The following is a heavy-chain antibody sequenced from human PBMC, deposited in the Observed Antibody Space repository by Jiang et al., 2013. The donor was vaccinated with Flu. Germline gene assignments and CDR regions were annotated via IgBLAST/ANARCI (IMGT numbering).Heavy chain of an antibody. D-gene: IGHD3-22*01. V-gene: IGHV1-2*02. CDR2: INPNSGGT. CDR3: ARAVYYDSSGYQDY. CDR1: GYTFTGYY. Sequence: EVKKPGASVKVSCKASGYTFTGYYMHWVRQAPGQGLEWMGWINPNSGGTNYAQKFQGRVTMTRDTSISTAYMELSRLRSDDTAVYYCARAVYYDSSGYQDYWGQGTLVTVSS. J-gene: IGHJ4*02.